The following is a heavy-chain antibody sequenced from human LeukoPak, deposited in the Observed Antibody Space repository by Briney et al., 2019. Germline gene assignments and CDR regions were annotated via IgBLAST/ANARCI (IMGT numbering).Heavy chain of an antibody. D-gene: IGHD2-21*01. CDR3: ARDPGAYSSYFDY. CDR1: GFTFSSYS. Sequence: GGSLRLSCAASGFTFSSYSMNWVRQAPGKGLEWVSSISSSSSYIYYADSVKGRFTISRDNAKNSLFLQMNSLRAEDTAVYYCARDPGAYSSYFDYWAREPWSPSPQ. J-gene: IGHJ4*02. CDR2: ISSSSSYI. V-gene: IGHV3-21*04.